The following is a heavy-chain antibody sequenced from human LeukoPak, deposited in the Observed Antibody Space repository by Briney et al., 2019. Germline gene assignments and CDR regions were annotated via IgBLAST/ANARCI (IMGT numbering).Heavy chain of an antibody. D-gene: IGHD2-2*01. CDR3: ARQLGYCSSTSCYADKVDY. CDR2: IYYSGST. Sequence: PSETLSLTCTVSGGSISSSSYYWGWIRQPPGKGLEWIGSIYYSGSTYYNPSLKSRVTISVDTSKNQFSLKLSSVTAADTAVYYCARQLGYCSSTSCYADKVDYWGQGTLATASS. V-gene: IGHV4-39*01. J-gene: IGHJ4*02. CDR1: GGSISSSSYY.